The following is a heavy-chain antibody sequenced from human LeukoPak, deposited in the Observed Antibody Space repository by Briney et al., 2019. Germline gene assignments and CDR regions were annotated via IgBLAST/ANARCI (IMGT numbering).Heavy chain of an antibody. V-gene: IGHV1-8*01. D-gene: IGHD3-22*01. Sequence: GASVKVSCKASGYTFTSYDINWVRQATGQGLEWMGWMNPNSGNTGYAQKFQGRVTMTRNTSISTAYMELSSLRSEDTAVYYCARGGRHYYDSSGYRGVDYWGQGTLVTVSS. CDR2: MNPNSGNT. CDR1: GYTFTSYD. CDR3: ARGGRHYYDSSGYRGVDY. J-gene: IGHJ4*02.